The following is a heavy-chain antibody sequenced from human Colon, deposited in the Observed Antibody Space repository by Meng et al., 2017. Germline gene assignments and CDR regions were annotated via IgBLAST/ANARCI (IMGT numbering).Heavy chain of an antibody. CDR1: GASVRSPDHQ. D-gene: IGHD3-16*01. Sequence: QVQIQESGPRPVRPSETLSLICAVSGASVRSPDHQWGWVRQPPGKGLEWIGYARIDYANTNYNPSLKSRVNVSLDTSKNQFSLNVRSVTAADTAVYYCARDYWGSLDFWGQGILVTVPS. V-gene: IGHV4-61*08. CDR3: ARDYWGSLDF. J-gene: IGHJ4*02. CDR2: ARIDYANT.